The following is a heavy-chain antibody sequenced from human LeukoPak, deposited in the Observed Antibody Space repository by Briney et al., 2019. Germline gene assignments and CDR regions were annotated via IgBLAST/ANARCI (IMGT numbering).Heavy chain of an antibody. V-gene: IGHV1-8*01. J-gene: IGHJ3*02. Sequence: ASVKVSCKASGYTFTSYDINWVRQATGQGLEWMGWMNPNSGNTGYAQKFQGRVTMTRNTSISTAYMELSSLRSEDTAVYYCARESEREEWLLVIAAFDIWGQGTMVTVSS. CDR1: GYTFTSYD. D-gene: IGHD3-3*01. CDR3: ARESEREEWLLVIAAFDI. CDR2: MNPNSGNT.